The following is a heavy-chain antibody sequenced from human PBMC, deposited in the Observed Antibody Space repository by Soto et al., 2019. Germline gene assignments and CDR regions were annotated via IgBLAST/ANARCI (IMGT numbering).Heavy chain of an antibody. J-gene: IGHJ4*02. V-gene: IGHV4-34*01. Sequence: PSETLSLTCAVYGGSFSGYYWSWIRQPPGKGLEWIGEINHSGSTNYNPSLKSRVTISVDTSNNQFSLNLRSVTAADTAVYYCARALFHSIGGPLWGQGTLVTVSS. D-gene: IGHD3-22*01. CDR2: INHSGST. CDR3: ARALFHSIGGPL. CDR1: GGSFSGYY.